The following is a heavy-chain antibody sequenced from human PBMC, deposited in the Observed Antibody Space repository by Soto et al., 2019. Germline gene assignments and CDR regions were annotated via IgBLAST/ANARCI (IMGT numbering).Heavy chain of an antibody. V-gene: IGHV1-69*13. CDR3: ARSRGYDSSDWAFDI. J-gene: IGHJ3*02. D-gene: IGHD3-22*01. Sequence: SVKVSCKASGYTFTSYDINWVRQAPGQGLEWMGGIIPIFGTANYAQKFQGRVTITADESTSTAYMELSSLRSEDTAVYYCARSRGYDSSDWAFDIWGQGTMVTVSS. CDR2: IIPIFGTA. CDR1: GYTFTSYD.